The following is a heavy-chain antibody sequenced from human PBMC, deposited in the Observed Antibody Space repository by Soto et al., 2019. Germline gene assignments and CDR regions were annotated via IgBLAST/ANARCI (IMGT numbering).Heavy chain of an antibody. CDR3: AKEGTHFYYYDMDV. CDR2: ISGSGGNT. V-gene: IGHV3-23*01. Sequence: GGSLRLSCAASGFTFTMYAMTWVRQAPGKGLEWVSAISGSGGNTYYADSVKGRFTISRDNSKNTLYLQMNSLRAEDTAVYYCAKEGTHFYYYDMDVWGQGTTVTVSS. J-gene: IGHJ6*02. D-gene: IGHD3-10*01. CDR1: GFTFTMYA.